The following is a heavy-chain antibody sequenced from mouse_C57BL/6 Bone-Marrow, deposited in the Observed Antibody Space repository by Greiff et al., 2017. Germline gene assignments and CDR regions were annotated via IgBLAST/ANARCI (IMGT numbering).Heavy chain of an antibody. CDR1: GYTFTSYW. J-gene: IGHJ2*01. V-gene: IGHV1-50*01. CDR3: ARKAYYFGY. CDR2: IDPSDSYT. Sequence: QVQLQQPGAELVKPGASVKLSCKASGYTFTSYWMQWVKQRPGQGLEWIGEIDPSDSYTNYNQKFKGKATLTVDTSSSTAYMQLSSLTSEDSAVYYCARKAYYFGYWGQGTTLTVSS.